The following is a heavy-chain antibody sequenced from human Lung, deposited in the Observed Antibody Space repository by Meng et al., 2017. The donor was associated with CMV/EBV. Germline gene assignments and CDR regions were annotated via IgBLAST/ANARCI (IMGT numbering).Heavy chain of an antibody. CDR2: VVYSGTT. J-gene: IGHJ4*02. Sequence: QPPLQEAGPRLVKPLETLSLTWTVSGGSISSSSYYWAWIRQPPGEGLEWIGSVVYSGTTYYTSSLKSRVSISVDTSKNQFSLKLSSVTAADTAVYYCARHHHSPTFDYWGQGTLVTVSS. D-gene: IGHD1-14*01. V-gene: IGHV4-39*01. CDR3: ARHHHSPTFDY. CDR1: GGSISSSSYY.